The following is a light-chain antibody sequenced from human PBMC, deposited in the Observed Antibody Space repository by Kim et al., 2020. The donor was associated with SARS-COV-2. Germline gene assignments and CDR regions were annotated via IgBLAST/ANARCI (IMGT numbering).Light chain of an antibody. CDR3: TSHTSIDTLI. Sequence: GQSITIACTGTSSAIGTYEYVSWYQQHPGKAPNLILSDGNNRPSGVSYRFSGSKSGNTASLTISVLLPEDDADYFCTSHTSIDTLIFGTGTKVTVL. J-gene: IGLJ1*01. V-gene: IGLV2-14*04. CDR1: SSAIGTYEY. CDR2: DGN.